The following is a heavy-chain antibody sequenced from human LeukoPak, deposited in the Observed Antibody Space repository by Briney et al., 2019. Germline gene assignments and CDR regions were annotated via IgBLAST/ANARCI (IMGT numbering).Heavy chain of an antibody. Sequence: GGSLRLSCAASGFTFSSYAMNWVRQAPGKGLEWVSSISSSSSNTHYADSVKGRFTISRDNAKNSLYLQMNSLRAEDTAIYYCVRGDARDVWGQGTTVTVSS. CDR1: GFTFSSYA. CDR3: VRGDARDV. J-gene: IGHJ6*02. D-gene: IGHD6-6*01. V-gene: IGHV3-21*01. CDR2: ISSSSSNT.